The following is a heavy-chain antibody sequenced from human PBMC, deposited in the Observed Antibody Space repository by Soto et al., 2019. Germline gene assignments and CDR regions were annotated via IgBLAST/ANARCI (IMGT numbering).Heavy chain of an antibody. J-gene: IGHJ3*02. CDR2: IRNKIDGGTA. D-gene: IGHD1-1*01. CDR1: GFTFTNAW. CDR3: TEMNDRYSFNI. V-gene: IGHV3-15*01. Sequence: EVRLVESGGGLVNPGGSLRLSCAASGFTFTNAWMSWVRQAPGKGLEWGGRIRNKIDGGTAEYAAPVKGRFTISRDDSRNTLYVQMNSLKTEDTSVYYCTEMNDRYSFNIWGQGTMVTVSS.